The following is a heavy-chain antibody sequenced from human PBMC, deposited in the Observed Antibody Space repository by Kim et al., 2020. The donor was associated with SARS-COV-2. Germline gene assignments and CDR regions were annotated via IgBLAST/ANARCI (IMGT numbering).Heavy chain of an antibody. CDR1: GGSISSSSYY. D-gene: IGHD3-22*01. CDR3: ARSHYYDSSGYPYYFDY. J-gene: IGHJ4*02. V-gene: IGHV4-39*01. CDR2: IYYSGST. Sequence: SETLSLTCTVSGGSISSSSYYWGWIRQPPGKGLEWIGSIYYSGSTYYNPSLKSRVTISVDTSKNQFSLKLSSVTAADTAVYYCARSHYYDSSGYPYYFDYWGQGTLVTVSS.